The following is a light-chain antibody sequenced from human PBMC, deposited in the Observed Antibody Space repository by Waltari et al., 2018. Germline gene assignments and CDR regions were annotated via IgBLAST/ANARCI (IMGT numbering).Light chain of an antibody. CDR3: QQSYTMPMYT. CDR1: QDISNN. Sequence: CRASQDISNNLNWYQQKPGKAPDLLIFAVFTLQSGVPSRFSGSGSGTEFTLTISSLQPEDSATYSCQQSYTMPMYTFGQGTKLEIK. J-gene: IGKJ2*01. CDR2: AVF. V-gene: IGKV1-39*01.